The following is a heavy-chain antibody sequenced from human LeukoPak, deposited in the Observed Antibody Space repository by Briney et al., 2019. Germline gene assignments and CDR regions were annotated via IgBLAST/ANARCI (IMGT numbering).Heavy chain of an antibody. CDR2: ISGSGGST. V-gene: IGHV3-23*01. CDR3: ARSLRSDYVDY. J-gene: IGHJ4*02. CDR1: GFTFSSYA. D-gene: IGHD4-17*01. Sequence: GGSLRLSCAASGFTFSSYAMSWVRQAPGKGLEWVSVISGSGGSTYYADSVKGRFTISRDNAKNTLYLQMNSLRAEDTALYYCARSLRSDYVDYWGQGTLVTVSS.